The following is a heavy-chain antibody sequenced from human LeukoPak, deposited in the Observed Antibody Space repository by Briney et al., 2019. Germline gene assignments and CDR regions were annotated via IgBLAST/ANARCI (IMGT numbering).Heavy chain of an antibody. CDR2: ISGGSSFS. Sequence: PGGSLRLSCAASGFSFSSFSMNWVRQAPGKGLEWVSYISGGSSFSYYVDSVKGRFTISRDNAKNSLYLQMNSLRAEDTAVYYCARDLGYSSGPNYWGQGTRVTVSS. D-gene: IGHD6-19*01. J-gene: IGHJ4*02. V-gene: IGHV3-21*01. CDR1: GFSFSSFS. CDR3: ARDLGYSSGPNY.